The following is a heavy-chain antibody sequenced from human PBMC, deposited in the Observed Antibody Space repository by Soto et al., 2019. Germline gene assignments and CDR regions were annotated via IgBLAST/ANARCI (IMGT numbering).Heavy chain of an antibody. CDR2: INSDGSTT. D-gene: IGHD6-13*01. CDR1: GFTFSSYW. J-gene: IGHJ4*02. V-gene: IGHV3-74*01. Sequence: EVQLVDSGGGLVQPGGSLRLSCAASGFTFSSYWMHWVRQAPGKGLVWVSRINSDGSTTSYADSVKGRFTISRDNAKNTLYLQMNSLRAEDTAVYDGARGPPYSSPDYWGQGTLVTVSS. CDR3: ARGPPYSSPDY.